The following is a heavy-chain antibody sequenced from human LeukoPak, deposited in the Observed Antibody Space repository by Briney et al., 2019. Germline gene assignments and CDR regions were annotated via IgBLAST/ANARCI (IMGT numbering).Heavy chain of an antibody. CDR2: ISGSGSGEST. Sequence: GGSLRLSCAASGFTFSSSAMSWVRQAPGKGLEWVSSISGSGSGESTYYADSVKGRFTISRDNSKNTLYLQMNSLRAEDTAVYYCAKSGYNRFDYWGQGTLVTVSS. V-gene: IGHV3-23*01. D-gene: IGHD5-24*01. CDR1: GFTFSSSA. CDR3: AKSGYNRFDY. J-gene: IGHJ4*02.